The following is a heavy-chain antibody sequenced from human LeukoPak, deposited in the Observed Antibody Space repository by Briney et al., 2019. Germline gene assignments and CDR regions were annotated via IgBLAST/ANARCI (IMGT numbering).Heavy chain of an antibody. J-gene: IGHJ4*02. CDR3: ASQYYDSSGGIFDY. D-gene: IGHD3-22*01. CDR2: IYYSGST. CDR1: GGSISSYY. V-gene: IGHV4-59*01. Sequence: SETLSLTCTVSGGSISSYYWSWIRQPPGKGLEWIGYIYYSGSTNYNPSLKSRVTILVDTSKNQFSLKLSSVTAADTAVYYCASQYYDSSGGIFDYWGQGTLVTVSS.